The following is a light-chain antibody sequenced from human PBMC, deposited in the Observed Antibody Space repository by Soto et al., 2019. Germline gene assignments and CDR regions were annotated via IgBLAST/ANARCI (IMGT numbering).Light chain of an antibody. V-gene: IGLV4-69*01. CDR2: VNTDGSH. J-gene: IGLJ3*02. CDR1: SAHSSYA. Sequence: QSVLTQSPSASASLGASVKLTCTLSSAHSSYAIAWLQQQPEKGPRYLMKVNTDGSHSKGDGIPDRFSGSVSGAERFLTISSLQSEDEADYYCQTWGTGIGVFGGGTKVTVL. CDR3: QTWGTGIGV.